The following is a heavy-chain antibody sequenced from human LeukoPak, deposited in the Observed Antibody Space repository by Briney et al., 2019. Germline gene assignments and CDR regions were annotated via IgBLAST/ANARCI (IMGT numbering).Heavy chain of an antibody. CDR1: GGSISSYY. CDR3: AREGRQVTQLYGSYIFDY. D-gene: IGHD4-11*01. J-gene: IGHJ4*02. CDR2: IYTSGST. V-gene: IGHV4-4*07. Sequence: PSETLSLTCTVSGGSISSYYWSWIRQPAGKGLEWIGRIYTSGSTNYNPSLKSRVTMSVDTSKNQFSLKLSSVTAADTAVYYCAREGRQVTQLYGSYIFDYWGQGTLVTVSS.